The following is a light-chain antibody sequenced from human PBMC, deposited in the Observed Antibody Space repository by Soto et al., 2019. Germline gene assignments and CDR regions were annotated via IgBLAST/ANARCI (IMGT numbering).Light chain of an antibody. V-gene: IGKV3-20*01. J-gene: IGKJ1*01. Sequence: VLTMSLGTLSLSPGERATLSCRASQSVSSRYLAWYQQKPGQAPRLLFYAAFRATGTPDRFSGSGSGTDFTLTIDRLEPDDFAVYYCQQYGSSGPFGQGAKVAIK. CDR1: QSVSSRY. CDR2: AA. CDR3: QQYGSSGP.